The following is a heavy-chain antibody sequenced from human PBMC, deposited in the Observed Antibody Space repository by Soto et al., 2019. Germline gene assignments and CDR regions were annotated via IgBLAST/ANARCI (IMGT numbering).Heavy chain of an antibody. J-gene: IGHJ6*02. D-gene: IGHD3-22*01. Sequence: SLRLSCAASGFTFTNYAMHWVRQGPGKGLEWVAVISYDGNTKFYTDSLKGRFSISRDNSKNTLYLQMNSLRAEDTAVYYCARDDEGYYYDSSGYYPTAPYYYYGMDVWGQGTTVTVSS. CDR2: ISYDGNTK. CDR3: ARDDEGYYYDSSGYYPTAPYYYYGMDV. V-gene: IGHV3-30-3*01. CDR1: GFTFTNYA.